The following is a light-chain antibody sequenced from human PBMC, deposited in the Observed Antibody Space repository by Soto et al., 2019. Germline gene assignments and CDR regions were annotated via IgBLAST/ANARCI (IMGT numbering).Light chain of an antibody. CDR3: HQYHNFPHT. J-gene: IGKJ2*01. CDR2: DAS. V-gene: IGKV1-33*01. CDR1: QDISNY. Sequence: DIQMTQSPSSLSASVGDRVTITCQASQDISNYLNWYQHKPGQAPKLLIYDASNLETGVPSRFSGSGSGTDFTFTIGGLQPEDIATYFCHQYHNFPHTFGQGTKLEIK.